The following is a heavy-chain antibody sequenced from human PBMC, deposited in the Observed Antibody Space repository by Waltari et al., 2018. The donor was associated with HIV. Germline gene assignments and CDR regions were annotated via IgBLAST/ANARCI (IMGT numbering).Heavy chain of an antibody. J-gene: IGHJ4*02. CDR2: IYPGDPDT. V-gene: IGHV5-51*01. CDR3: ARHYHFRGSGSYTYFDY. CDR1: GYSFTSYW. D-gene: IGHD3-10*01. Sequence: EVQLVQSGAEVKKPGESLKISCKGSGYSFTSYWIGWVRQMPGKGLEWMGIIYPGDPDTRYSPSFQGQVTIAADKSISTAYLQWSSLKASDTAMYYCARHYHFRGSGSYTYFDYWGQGTLVTVSS.